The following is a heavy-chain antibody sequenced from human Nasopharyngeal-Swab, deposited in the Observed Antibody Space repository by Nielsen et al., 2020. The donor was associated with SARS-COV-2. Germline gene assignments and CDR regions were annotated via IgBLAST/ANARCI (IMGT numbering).Heavy chain of an antibody. V-gene: IGHV3-23*01. CDR1: GFTFSSYA. J-gene: IGHJ4*02. CDR3: ARGGYCSSTSCYFGIQNRVDY. CDR2: ISRTYST. Sequence: GGSLRLSCVASGFTFSSYAMNWVRQAPGKGLEWVSAISRTYSTYYADSVRGRFTVSRDNPKNTLYLQMNSLRAEDTAVYYCARGGYCSSTSCYFGIQNRVDYWGQGTLVTVSS. D-gene: IGHD2-2*01.